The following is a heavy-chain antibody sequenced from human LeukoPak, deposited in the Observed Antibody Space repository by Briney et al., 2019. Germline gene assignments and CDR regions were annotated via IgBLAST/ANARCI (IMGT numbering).Heavy chain of an antibody. D-gene: IGHD3-10*01. CDR3: ARLDTMVRGVIITTTVDV. Sequence: SETLSLTCAVYGGSFSGYDWSWIRQPPGKGLEWGGEINHSGSTNYNPSLMSRGTISVATSNTQFYLKLSSVTAADTAVYSCARLDTMVRGVIITTTVDVWGKGTPVTVSS. CDR2: INHSGST. CDR1: GGSFSGYD. V-gene: IGHV4-34*01. J-gene: IGHJ6*04.